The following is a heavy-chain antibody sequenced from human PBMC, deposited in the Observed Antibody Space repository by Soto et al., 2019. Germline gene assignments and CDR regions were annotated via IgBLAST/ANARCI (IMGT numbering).Heavy chain of an antibody. CDR3: ARGLSRTREKQNWFDP. J-gene: IGHJ5*02. V-gene: IGHV4-4*07. CDR2: IYTSGST. Sequence: SETLSLTCTVSGGSISSYYWSWIRQPAGKGLEWIGRIYTSGSTNYNPSLKSRVTMSVDTSKNQFSLKLSSVTAADTAVYYCARGLSRTREKQNWFDPWGQGTLVTVSS. CDR1: GGSISSYY.